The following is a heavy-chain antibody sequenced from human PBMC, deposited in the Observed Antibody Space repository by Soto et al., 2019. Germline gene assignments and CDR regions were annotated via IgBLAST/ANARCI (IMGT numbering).Heavy chain of an antibody. CDR1: GGTFSSYS. V-gene: IGHV1-69*01. CDR3: STSVYCTFTTCYYYYGLAV. J-gene: IGHJ6*02. CDR2: IIPFFGTT. Sequence: QVQLVQSGAEVKKPGSSVKVSCKASGGTFSSYSINWVRQAPGQGLEWMGGIIPFFGTTSYAQKFQGRVTITADASTSTVYMELSSLTSEDTALYYCSTSVYCTFTTCYYYYGLAVWGQGTTVTVSS. D-gene: IGHD2-8*01.